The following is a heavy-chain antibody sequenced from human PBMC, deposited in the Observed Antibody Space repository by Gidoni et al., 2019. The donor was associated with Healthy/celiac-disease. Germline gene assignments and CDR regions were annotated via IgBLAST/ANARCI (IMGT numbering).Heavy chain of an antibody. CDR3: ARRARPGIAVAGDAFDI. D-gene: IGHD6-19*01. CDR1: GYSFTSYW. Sequence: EVQLVQSGAEVKKPGESLKISCKGSGYSFTSYWIGWVRQMPGKGLAWMGIIYPGDSDTRYSPSFQGQVTISADKFISTAYLQWSSLKASDTAMYYCARRARPGIAVAGDAFDIWGQGTMVTVSS. CDR2: IYPGDSDT. V-gene: IGHV5-51*01. J-gene: IGHJ3*02.